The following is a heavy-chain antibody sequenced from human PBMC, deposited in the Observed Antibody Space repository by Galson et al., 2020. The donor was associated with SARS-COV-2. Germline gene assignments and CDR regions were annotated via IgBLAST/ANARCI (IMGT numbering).Heavy chain of an antibody. V-gene: IGHV3-30*04. CDR1: EFTFGSSA. CDR3: ARETDDHTSSWFDS. D-gene: IGHD6-13*01. CDR2: ISYDGTTK. J-gene: IGHJ5*01. Sequence: GGSLRLSCAASEFTFGSSAMHWVRQAPGKGLEWLAIISYDGTTKYNSESVKGRFTISRDISKNTLYLQMNSLRPEDTAVYYCARETDDHTSSWFDSWGQGTLVTVSS.